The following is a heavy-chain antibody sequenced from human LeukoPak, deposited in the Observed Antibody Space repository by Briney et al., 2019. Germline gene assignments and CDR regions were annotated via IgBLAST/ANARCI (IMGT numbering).Heavy chain of an antibody. CDR3: ARMRVVAGTIGYGMDV. Sequence: PGGSLRLSCAASGFTFSSYWMHWVRQVPGKGLVWVSRINSDGSSTSYADSVKGRFTISRDNAKNTLYLQMNRLRAEDTAMYYCARMRVVAGTIGYGMDVWGQGTTVTVS. J-gene: IGHJ6*02. CDR1: GFTFSSYW. V-gene: IGHV3-74*01. CDR2: INSDGSST. D-gene: IGHD6-19*01.